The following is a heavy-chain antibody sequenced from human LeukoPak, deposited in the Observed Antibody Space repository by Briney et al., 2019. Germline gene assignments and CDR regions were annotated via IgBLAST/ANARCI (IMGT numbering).Heavy chain of an antibody. Sequence: SETLSLTCTVSGGSISDYYWSWIRQPPGKGLEWIAYIYSTGSAVYNPSLRSRVTISVDTSKNQFSLKLSSVTAADTAVYYCARESCSGGSCYSGGFDYWGQGTLVTVSS. J-gene: IGHJ4*02. CDR3: ARESCSGGSCYSGGFDY. V-gene: IGHV4-59*01. CDR1: GGSISDYY. CDR2: IYSTGSA. D-gene: IGHD2-15*01.